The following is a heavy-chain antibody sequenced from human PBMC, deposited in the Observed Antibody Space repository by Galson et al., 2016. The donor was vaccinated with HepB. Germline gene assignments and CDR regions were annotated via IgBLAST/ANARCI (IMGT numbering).Heavy chain of an antibody. D-gene: IGHD6-19*01. J-gene: IGHJ4*02. V-gene: IGHV5-51*01. CDR2: IYPGESDS. CDR1: GYSFSNHW. CDR3: ARYGDAVADYRYHFDI. Sequence: QSGAEVKKPGESLRISCTGSGYSFSNHWIGWVRQMPGKGLEWVGIIYPGESDSRYSPAFQGHVTISADKSISTAYLQWTSLVASDTAIYYCARYGDAVADYRYHFDIWGQGTLVTASS.